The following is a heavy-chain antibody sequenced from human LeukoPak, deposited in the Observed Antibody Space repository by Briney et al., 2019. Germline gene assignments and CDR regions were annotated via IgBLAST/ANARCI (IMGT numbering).Heavy chain of an antibody. V-gene: IGHV1-69*13. CDR2: IIPIFGTA. D-gene: IGHD6-13*01. Sequence: SVKVSFTASGGTLSSYAISWVRQAPGQGLEWMGGIIPIFGTANYAQKFQGRVTITADESTSTAYMELSSLRSEDTAVYYCARGSSSWYDFDYWGQGTLVTVSS. J-gene: IGHJ4*02. CDR3: ARGSSSWYDFDY. CDR1: GGTLSSYA.